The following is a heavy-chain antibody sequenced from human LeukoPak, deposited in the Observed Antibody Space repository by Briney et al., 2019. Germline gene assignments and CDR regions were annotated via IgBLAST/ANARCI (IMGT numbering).Heavy chain of an antibody. CDR1: GFTLSSYS. Sequence: GGSLRLSCVASGFTLSSYSMSWVRQDPGKRLEWVSAMSGSDTGSWYADSVKGRFTISRDTSKATLYLQMNSLRAEDTAIYYCAKDARSFGGTYFDYWGQGIQVTVSS. CDR2: MSGSDTGS. J-gene: IGHJ4*02. V-gene: IGHV3-23*01. D-gene: IGHD4-23*01. CDR3: AKDARSFGGTYFDY.